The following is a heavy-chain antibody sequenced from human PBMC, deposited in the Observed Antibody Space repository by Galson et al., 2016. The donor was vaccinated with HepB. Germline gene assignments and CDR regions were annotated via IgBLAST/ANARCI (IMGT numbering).Heavy chain of an antibody. CDR3: ARCRPTATGMGPFDI. V-gene: IGHV3-48*02. D-gene: IGHD3-9*01. Sequence: SLRLSCAASGFSFSTDGMNWVRQAPRKGLEWLSYISSSSYTIYYADSVQGRVTISRENAKNVLYLQMNNLRDEDTAVYYCARCRPTATGMGPFDIWGQGIMVTVSS. CDR2: ISSSSYTI. J-gene: IGHJ3*02. CDR1: GFSFSTDG.